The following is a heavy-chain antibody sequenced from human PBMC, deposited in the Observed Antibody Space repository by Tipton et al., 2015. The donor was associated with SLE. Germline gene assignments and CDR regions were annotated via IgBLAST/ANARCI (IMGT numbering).Heavy chain of an antibody. Sequence: QLVQSGGVVVQPGGSLRLSCAASGFTFDDYTMHWVRQAPGKGLEWVSLISWDGGSTYYADSVKGRFTISRDNSKNSLYLQMSSLRTEDTALYYCAKDIRVATIEGAFDIWGQGTMVTVFS. CDR2: ISWDGGST. J-gene: IGHJ3*02. D-gene: IGHD5-24*01. V-gene: IGHV3-43*01. CDR3: AKDIRVATIEGAFDI. CDR1: GFTFDDYT.